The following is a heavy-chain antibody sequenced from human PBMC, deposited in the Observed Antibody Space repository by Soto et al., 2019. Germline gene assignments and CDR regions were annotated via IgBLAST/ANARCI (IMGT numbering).Heavy chain of an antibody. CDR2: ISYDGSNK. CDR1: GFTFSGYA. V-gene: IGHV3-30-3*01. CDR3: ARDDY. J-gene: IGHJ4*02. Sequence: QVQLVESGGDVVQPGRSLRLSCAASGFTFSGYAMHWVRQAPGKGLAWVAVISYDGSNKYYADSVKGRFTISRDNSKNTLYLQMNRLRAEDTSVYYCARDDYLGQGTLVTVSS.